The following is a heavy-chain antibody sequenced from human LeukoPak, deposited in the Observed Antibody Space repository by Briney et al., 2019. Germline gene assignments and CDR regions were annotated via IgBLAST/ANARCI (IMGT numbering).Heavy chain of an antibody. CDR1: GGSISSSNW. CDR3: AGRYYDSSGYYEADAFDI. CDR2: IYHSGST. J-gene: IGHJ3*02. Sequence: SETLSLTCAVSGGSISSSNWWSWVRQPPGKGLEWIGEIYHSGSTNYNPSLKSRVTISVDKSKNQFSLKLSSVTAADTAVYYCAGRYYDSSGYYEADAFDIWGQGTMVTVSS. V-gene: IGHV4-4*02. D-gene: IGHD3-22*01.